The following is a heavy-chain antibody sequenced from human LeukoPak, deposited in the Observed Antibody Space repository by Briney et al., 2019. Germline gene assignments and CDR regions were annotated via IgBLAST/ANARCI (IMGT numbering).Heavy chain of an antibody. V-gene: IGHV3-23*01. Sequence: GGSLRLSCAASGFTFDDYAMSWVRQAPGKGLEWVSTIRGSGGSTYSADSVKGRFTISRDNSKNTLYLQMNSLRAEDTAVYYCAKDHRWSPSTIVVVMQAGGDYFDYWGQGTLVTVSS. CDR3: AKDHRWSPSTIVVVMQAGGDYFDY. CDR2: IRGSGGST. CDR1: GFTFDDYA. D-gene: IGHD3-22*01. J-gene: IGHJ4*02.